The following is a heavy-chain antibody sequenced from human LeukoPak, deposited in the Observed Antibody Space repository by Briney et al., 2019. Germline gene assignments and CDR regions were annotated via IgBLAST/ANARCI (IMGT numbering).Heavy chain of an antibody. CDR3: AKSNGYGLVDI. J-gene: IGHJ3*02. V-gene: IGHV4-34*01. Sequence: SGTLSLTCTDSGGSISSYYWSWIRQPPGKGLEWIGEINHSGSTNYNPSLKSRVTISLDTSRNQFSLKLNSVTAADTAVYYCAKSNGYGLVDIWGQGTMVTVSS. CDR2: INHSGST. D-gene: IGHD3-10*01. CDR1: GGSISSYY.